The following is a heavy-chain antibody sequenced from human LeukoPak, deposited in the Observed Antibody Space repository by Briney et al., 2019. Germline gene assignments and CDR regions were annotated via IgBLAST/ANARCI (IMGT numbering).Heavy chain of an antibody. D-gene: IGHD3-22*01. J-gene: IGHJ5*02. CDR3: ARDRITMIVNWFDP. CDR1: GYTFTGYY. Sequence: GASVKVSCKASGYTFTGYYMHWVRQAPGQGLEWMGWINLNSGGTNYAQKFQGRVTMTRDTSISTAYMELSRLRSDDTAVYYCARDRITMIVNWFDPWGQGTLVTVSS. V-gene: IGHV1-2*02. CDR2: INLNSGGT.